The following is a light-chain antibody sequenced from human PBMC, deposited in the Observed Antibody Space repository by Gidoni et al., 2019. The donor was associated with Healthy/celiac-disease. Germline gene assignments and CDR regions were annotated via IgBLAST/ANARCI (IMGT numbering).Light chain of an antibody. J-gene: IGKJ1*01. V-gene: IGKV1-5*03. Sequence: DIQMTQSPSTLSASAGDSVTITCRASQDIRSWLAWYQHKPGKAPKLLIYKSFILQSGVPSRFSGSESGTEFTLTISSLEPEDFATYYCQHYDVSPTFGQGTKVEAK. CDR3: QHYDVSPT. CDR1: QDIRSW. CDR2: KSF.